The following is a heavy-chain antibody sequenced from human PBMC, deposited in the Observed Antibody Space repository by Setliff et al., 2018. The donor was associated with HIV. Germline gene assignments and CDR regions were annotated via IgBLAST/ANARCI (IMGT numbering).Heavy chain of an antibody. Sequence: ASVKVSCKASGFPFSSYGISWVRQAPGQGLEWMGWISAYNGKTEYAQNFQGRVTMTTDISTSTAWTSTSTAYMELRSLRSDDTAVYYCASCMAGHYYYMDVWGKGTTVTV. J-gene: IGHJ6*03. CDR1: GFPFSSYG. V-gene: IGHV1-18*01. CDR2: ISAYNGKT. D-gene: IGHD6-19*01. CDR3: ASCMAGHYYYMDV.